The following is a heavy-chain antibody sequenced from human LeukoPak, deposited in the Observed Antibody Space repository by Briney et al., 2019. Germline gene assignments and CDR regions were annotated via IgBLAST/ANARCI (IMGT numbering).Heavy chain of an antibody. D-gene: IGHD4-17*01. CDR2: ISGSGGST. CDR3: ARGRLLFDYYGMDV. J-gene: IGHJ6*02. CDR1: GFTFSNYA. V-gene: IGHV3-23*01. Sequence: GGSLRLSCAASGFTFSNYAMSWVRQAPGKGLEWVSAISGSGGSTHYADSVKGRFTISRDNSKNTLYLQMNSLRAEDTAVYYCARGRLLFDYYGMDVWGQGTTVTVSS.